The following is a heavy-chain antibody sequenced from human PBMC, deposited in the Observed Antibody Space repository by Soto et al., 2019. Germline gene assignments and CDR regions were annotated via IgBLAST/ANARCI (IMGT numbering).Heavy chain of an antibody. CDR3: ARGSGWYWY. CDR1: GGSISSYY. CDR2: IYYSGST. Sequence: ETLSLTCTVSGGSISSYYWSWIRQPPGKGLEWIGYIYYSGSTNYNPSLKSRVTISVDTSKNQFSLKLSSVTAADTAVYYCARGSGWYWYWGQGTLVTVSS. D-gene: IGHD6-19*01. J-gene: IGHJ4*02. V-gene: IGHV4-59*01.